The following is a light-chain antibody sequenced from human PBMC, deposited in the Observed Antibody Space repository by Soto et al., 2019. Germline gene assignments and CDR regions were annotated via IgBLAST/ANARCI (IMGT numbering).Light chain of an antibody. CDR3: QQHNSKWT. V-gene: IGKV1-5*03. J-gene: IGKJ1*01. CDR1: QSINSR. Sequence: DIQMTQSPSTLSSSVGDRITITFRASQSINSRVAWYQQKPGKAPKLLIYAASSLRSGVPSRFSGSGSGTEFTLTITSLQPDDFATYHCQQHNSKWTFGQGTKVDIK. CDR2: AAS.